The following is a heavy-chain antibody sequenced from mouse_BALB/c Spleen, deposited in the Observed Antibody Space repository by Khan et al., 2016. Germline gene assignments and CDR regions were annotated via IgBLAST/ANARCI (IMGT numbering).Heavy chain of an antibody. J-gene: IGHJ3*01. CDR3: VRDTPFDY. CDR1: GFTFNTNA. Sequence: EVQLVETGGGLVQPRGSLKLSCAASGFTFNTNAMNWVRQAPGKGLEWVSRIRSKSNNYATYYADSVKDRFTISSDDSQSMLYLQMNNLKTEDTAMYYGVRDTPFDYWGQGTLVTVSA. V-gene: IGHV10S3*01. CDR2: IRSKSNNYAT.